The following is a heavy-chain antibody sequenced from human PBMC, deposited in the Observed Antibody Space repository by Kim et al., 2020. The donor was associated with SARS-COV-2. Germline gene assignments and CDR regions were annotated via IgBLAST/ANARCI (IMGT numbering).Heavy chain of an antibody. CDR3: ARDRRPTARVFDY. CDR1: GFTFSSYG. Sequence: GGSLRLSCAASGFTFSSYGMHWVRQAPGKGLEWVAVIWYDGSNKYYADSVKGRFTISRDNSKNTLYLQMNSLRAEDTAVYYCARDRRPTARVFDYWVQGTLVTVSS. D-gene: IGHD4-17*01. CDR2: IWYDGSNK. J-gene: IGHJ4*02. V-gene: IGHV3-33*01.